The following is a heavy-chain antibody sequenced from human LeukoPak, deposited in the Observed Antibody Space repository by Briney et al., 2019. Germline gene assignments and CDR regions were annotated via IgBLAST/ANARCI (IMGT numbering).Heavy chain of an antibody. J-gene: IGHJ4*02. V-gene: IGHV3-33*01. CDR1: GFTFSSYG. CDR3: ARDCGDYGFDY. CDR2: IWCDGSNK. Sequence: PGGSLRLSCAASGFTFSSYGMHWVRQAPGKGLEWVAVIWCDGSNKYYADSVKGRFTISRDNSKNTLYLQMNSLRAEDTAVYYCARDCGDYGFDYWGQGTLVTVSS. D-gene: IGHD4-17*01.